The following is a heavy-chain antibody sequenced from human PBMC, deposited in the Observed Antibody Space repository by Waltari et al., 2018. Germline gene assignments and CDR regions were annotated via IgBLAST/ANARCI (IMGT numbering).Heavy chain of an antibody. D-gene: IGHD1-7*01. CDR2: INRNSGGT. CDR1: GYTFTGYY. J-gene: IGHJ4*02. CDR3: ASDTGSWGTIVRWYGY. Sequence: QVQLVQSGAEVKKPGASVKVSCKASGYTFTGYYMQWVQQAPGQGLEWMVWINRNSGGTNYAQKYQGRVTRTRDTSNSTAYMELSRLRSDDTAVYYCASDTGSWGTIVRWYGYWGQGTLVTVSS. V-gene: IGHV1-2*02.